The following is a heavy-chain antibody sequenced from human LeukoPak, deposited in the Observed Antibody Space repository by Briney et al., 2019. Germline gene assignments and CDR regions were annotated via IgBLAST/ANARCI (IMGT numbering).Heavy chain of an antibody. CDR3: TGGSDKVLSGEYYYYMDV. V-gene: IGHV3-11*04. J-gene: IGHJ6*03. Sequence: GGSLRLSCAASGFTFSDYYMSWIRQAPGKGLEWVSYISSSGRTMYYADSVQGRFTISRDNAKNSLYLQMNSLRAEDTAVYYCTGGSDKVLSGEYYYYMDVWGTGTTVTVSS. CDR1: GFTFSDYY. D-gene: IGHD2/OR15-2a*01. CDR2: ISSSGRTM.